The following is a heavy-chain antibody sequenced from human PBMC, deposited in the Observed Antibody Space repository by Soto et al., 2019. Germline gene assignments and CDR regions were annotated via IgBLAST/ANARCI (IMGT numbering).Heavy chain of an antibody. V-gene: IGHV3-66*01. Sequence: EVQLVESGGGLVQPGGSLRLSCAASGFTVSSNYMSWVRQAPGKGLEWVSVIYCGGSTYYADSVKSRFTISRDNSKNTRYLQMNSLRAEDTAVYYCVVDTQTEGYLDYWGQGTLVTVSS. CDR1: GFTVSSNY. CDR2: IYCGGST. D-gene: IGHD5-18*01. CDR3: VVDTQTEGYLDY. J-gene: IGHJ4*02.